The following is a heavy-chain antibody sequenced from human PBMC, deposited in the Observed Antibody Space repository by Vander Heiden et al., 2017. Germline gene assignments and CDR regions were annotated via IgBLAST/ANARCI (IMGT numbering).Heavy chain of an antibody. V-gene: IGHV3-33*03. J-gene: IGHJ6*02. CDR1: GFTFSTYA. Sequence: QGQLVESGGGVVQPGRSLRLSCAASGFTFSTYAIHWVRQAPGKGLEWVGVIWYDGNNKYYADSVKGRFSVSRDNSKNTVYLQMNSLRPEDTAVYYCAKDGTYSYGDLNFYHSGMDVWGQETTVTVSS. CDR3: AKDGTYSYGDLNFYHSGMDV. CDR2: IWYDGNNK. D-gene: IGHD3-16*01.